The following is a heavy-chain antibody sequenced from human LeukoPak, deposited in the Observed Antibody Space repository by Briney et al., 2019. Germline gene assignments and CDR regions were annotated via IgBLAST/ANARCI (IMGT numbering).Heavy chain of an antibody. V-gene: IGHV4-4*07. D-gene: IGHD2-2*01. CDR3: ARDVRYCSSTSCYRIDP. J-gene: IGHJ5*02. CDR1: GGSISSYY. CDR2: IYTSGST. Sequence: KPSETLSLTCTVSGGSISSYYWSWIRQPAGKGLEWIVRIYTSGSTNYNPSLKSRVTMSVDTSKNQFSLKLSSVTAADTAVYYCARDVRYCSSTSCYRIDPWGQGTLVTVSS.